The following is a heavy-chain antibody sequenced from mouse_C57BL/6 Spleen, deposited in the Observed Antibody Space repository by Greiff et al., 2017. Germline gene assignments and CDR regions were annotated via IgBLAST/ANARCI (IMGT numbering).Heavy chain of an antibody. Sequence: VQLKESGPELVKPGASVKISCKASGYSFTGYYMNWVKQSPEKSLEWIGEINPSTGGTTYNQKFKAKATLTVDKSSSTAYMQLKSLTSEDSAVYYCARGMGWLDYWGQGTTLTVSS. J-gene: IGHJ2*01. CDR3: ARGMGWLDY. CDR2: INPSTGGT. D-gene: IGHD2-3*01. V-gene: IGHV1-42*01. CDR1: GYSFTGYY.